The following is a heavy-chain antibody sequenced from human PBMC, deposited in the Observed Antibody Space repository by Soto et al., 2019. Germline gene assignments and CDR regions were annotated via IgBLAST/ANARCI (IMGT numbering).Heavy chain of an antibody. V-gene: IGHV1-69*13. J-gene: IGHJ3*02. CDR3: ARDIRPDIVVVPAARGTAFDI. CDR2: IIPTFCTA. D-gene: IGHD2-2*01. CDR1: GGIFSSYA. Sequence: SVKVSCKASGGIFSSYAISWVRQAPGRGREWMGGIIPTFCTANYAQKFQGRVTITADASTSTAYMELSSLRSEDTAVYYCARDIRPDIVVVPAARGTAFDIWGQGTMVTVSS.